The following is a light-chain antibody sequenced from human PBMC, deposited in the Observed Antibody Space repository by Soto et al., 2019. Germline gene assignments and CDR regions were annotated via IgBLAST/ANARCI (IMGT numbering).Light chain of an antibody. CDR3: QQYGGSPPLT. CDR2: GAS. CDR1: QSVSCSY. J-gene: IGKJ4*01. Sequence: IVLTQSPGTLSLSPGERATLSCRASQSVSCSYLAWYQQKPGQAPRLLIYGASSRATGIPDRFSGSGSGTDFTLTISRLEPEDFAVYYCQQYGGSPPLTFGGGTKVEIK. V-gene: IGKV3-20*01.